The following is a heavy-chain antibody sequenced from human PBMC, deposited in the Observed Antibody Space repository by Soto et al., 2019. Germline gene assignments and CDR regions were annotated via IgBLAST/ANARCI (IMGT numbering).Heavy chain of an antibody. J-gene: IGHJ4*02. Sequence: GESLKISCEGSGYSFTSYWIGWVRQMPGKGLEWMGIIYPGDSDTRYSPSFQGQVTISADKSISTAYLQWSSLKASDTAMYYFSRLDSIQLWCIGYWGQGTLVTVSS. D-gene: IGHD5-18*01. CDR2: IYPGDSDT. CDR3: SRLDSIQLWCIGY. CDR1: GYSFTSYW. V-gene: IGHV5-51*01.